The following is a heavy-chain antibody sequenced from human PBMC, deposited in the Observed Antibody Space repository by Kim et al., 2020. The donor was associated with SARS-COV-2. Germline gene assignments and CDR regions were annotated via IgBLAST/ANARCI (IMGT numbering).Heavy chain of an antibody. CDR3: TSGPYYYDSAAYYHDY. Sequence: GGSLRLSCTTSGLNFADYAMSWFRQAPGKGLEWVAFIRSKRYDETTEYAASVKGRFIISSDDSKRIAYLQMNGLKTEDTAVYYCTSGPYYYDSAAYYHDYWGQGTLVTVSS. CDR2: IRSKRYDETT. CDR1: GLNFADYA. J-gene: IGHJ4*02. D-gene: IGHD3-22*01. V-gene: IGHV3-49*03.